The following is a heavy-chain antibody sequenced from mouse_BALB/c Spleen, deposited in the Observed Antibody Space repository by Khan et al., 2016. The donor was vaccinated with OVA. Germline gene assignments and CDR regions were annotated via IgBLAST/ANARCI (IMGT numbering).Heavy chain of an antibody. Sequence: VQLKESGPELIKPGASVKISCKASGYSFTNYYIHWVMQSHGKSLEWIGYIDPFSGATTYNQKFKGKATLIVDKSSSTAYIHVSNLTSEDSAVYYCTIHGYVAWFTYWGQGTLVTVST. D-gene: IGHD2-2*01. CDR3: TIHGYVAWFTY. J-gene: IGHJ3*01. CDR2: IDPFSGAT. CDR1: GYSFTNYY. V-gene: IGHV1S135*01.